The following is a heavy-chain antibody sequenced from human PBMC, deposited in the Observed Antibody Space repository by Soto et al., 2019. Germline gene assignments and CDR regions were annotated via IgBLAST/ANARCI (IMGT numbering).Heavy chain of an antibody. CDR2: INPSGGST. V-gene: IGHV1-46*01. CDR1: GYTFTSYY. D-gene: IGHD3-22*01. CDR3: ARVVFGLDNYDTIRYYFDH. Sequence: ASEKVSCKASGYTFTSYYMHWVRQAPGQGLEWMGIINPSGGSTSYAQKFQGRVTMTRDASTSTVYMELRSLTSEDTAVYYCARVVFGLDNYDTIRYYFDHWGQGTLVTVSS. J-gene: IGHJ4*02.